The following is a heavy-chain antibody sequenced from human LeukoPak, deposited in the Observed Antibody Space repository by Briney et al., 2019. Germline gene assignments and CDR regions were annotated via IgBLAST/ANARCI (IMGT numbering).Heavy chain of an antibody. J-gene: IGHJ6*02. CDR1: GFTFSNYA. CDR3: AKDLYCTSTRCYGYGMDV. CDR2: ISGSASST. D-gene: IGHD2-2*01. V-gene: IGHV3-23*01. Sequence: GGSLRLSCPASGFTFSNYAMTWVRQAPGKGLEWISGISGSASSTYYTNSVKGRFTISRDNSKNTLYLQMNSLRAEDTAIYYCAKDLYCTSTRCYGYGMDVWGQGTTVTVSS.